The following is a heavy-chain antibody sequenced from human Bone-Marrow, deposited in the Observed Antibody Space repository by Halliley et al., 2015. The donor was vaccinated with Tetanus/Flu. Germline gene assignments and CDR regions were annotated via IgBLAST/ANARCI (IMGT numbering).Heavy chain of an antibody. Sequence: TLSLTCTVSGGSINNNNYYWGWIRQPPGKGLEWIGSIYYSGSTNYNPSLKSRVTISVDTSHNQFSLNLSFVTAADTAIFFCAKQGAIYGLDVWGQGTTVIVSS. CDR1: GGSINNNNYY. CDR3: AKQGAIYGLDV. CDR2: IYYSGST. V-gene: IGHV4-39*01. D-gene: IGHD3-16*01. J-gene: IGHJ6*02.